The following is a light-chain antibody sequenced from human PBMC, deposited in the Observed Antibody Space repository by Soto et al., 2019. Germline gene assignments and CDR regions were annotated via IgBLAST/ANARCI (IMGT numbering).Light chain of an antibody. CDR3: EQCYSTPYT. CDR2: GAT. CDR1: QTVESY. Sequence: DIQMTQSPSSLSASIGDRVTITCRASQTVESYLNWYQHKQGKAPQLLISGATTLRGGVPSRFSGSASGPDFTLTISSLQPEDVATYSCEQCYSTPYTFGQGTKL. J-gene: IGKJ2*01. V-gene: IGKV1-39*01.